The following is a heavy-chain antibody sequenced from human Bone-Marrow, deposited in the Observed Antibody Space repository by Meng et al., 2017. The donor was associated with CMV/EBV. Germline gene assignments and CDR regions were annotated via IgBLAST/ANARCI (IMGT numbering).Heavy chain of an antibody. D-gene: IGHD3-3*01. CDR3: ARDRLEATIFGVVRPGGMDV. Sequence: GESLKIXCAASGFTFSSYWMHWVRQAPGKGLVWVSRINSDGSSTSYADSVKGRFTISRDNAKNTLYLQMNSLRAEDTAVYYCARDRLEATIFGVVRPGGMDVWGQGNTVTVAS. J-gene: IGHJ6*02. V-gene: IGHV3-74*01. CDR2: INSDGSST. CDR1: GFTFSSYW.